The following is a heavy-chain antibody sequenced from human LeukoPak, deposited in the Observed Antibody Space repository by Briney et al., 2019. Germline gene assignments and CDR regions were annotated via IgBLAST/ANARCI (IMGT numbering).Heavy chain of an antibody. D-gene: IGHD3-22*01. CDR1: GFTFSSYA. V-gene: IGHV3-23*01. CDR2: ISGSGGST. CDR3: ANPSHGYDSSGYYEGLAFDI. Sequence: GGSLRLSCAASGFTFSSYAMSWVRQAPGKGLEWVSAISGSGGSTYYADSVKGRFTISRDNSKNTLYLQMNSLRAEDTAVYYCANPSHGYDSSGYYEGLAFDIWGQGTMVTVSS. J-gene: IGHJ3*02.